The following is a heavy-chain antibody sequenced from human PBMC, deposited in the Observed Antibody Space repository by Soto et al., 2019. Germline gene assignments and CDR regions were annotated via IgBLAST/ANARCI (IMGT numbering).Heavy chain of an antibody. CDR2: IYYSGST. V-gene: IGHV4-39*01. Sequence: QLRLQESGPGLVKPSETLSLTCTVSGGSIRSSTYYWGWIRQPPGKGLEWIGSIYYSGSTHYNPSLSSRVTMSVDMSATQFSLKLNSVTAADAAVYYCPTHAGGAAADRPIDDGGQGTLVTVSS. J-gene: IGHJ4*02. CDR1: GGSIRSSTYY. CDR3: PTHAGGAAADRPIDD. D-gene: IGHD6-13*01.